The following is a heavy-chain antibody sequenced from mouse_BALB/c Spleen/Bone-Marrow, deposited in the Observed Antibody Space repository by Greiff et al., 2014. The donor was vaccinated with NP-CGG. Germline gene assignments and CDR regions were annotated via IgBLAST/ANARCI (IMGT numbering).Heavy chain of an antibody. CDR2: ISSGGSYN. Sequence: EVQLQESGGDLVKPGGSLKLTCAASGFTFSSYGMSWVRQTPDKRLEWVATISSGGSYNYYPASVKGRFTISRDNARNTHYMQMSSIKSNDTAMYYSAIKITAIVAVDALDFWGPGTSVTVSS. J-gene: IGHJ4*01. CDR1: GFTFSSYG. D-gene: IGHD1-1*01. V-gene: IGHV5-6*01. CDR3: AIKITAIVAVDALDF.